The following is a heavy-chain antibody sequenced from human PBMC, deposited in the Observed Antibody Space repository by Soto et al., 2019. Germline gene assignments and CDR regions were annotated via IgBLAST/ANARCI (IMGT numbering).Heavy chain of an antibody. J-gene: IGHJ3*02. CDR1: GYTFTSYA. Sequence: ASVKVSCKASGYTFTSYAMHWVRQAPGQRLEWMGWINAGNGNTKYSQKFQGRVTITRDTSASTAYMELSSLRPEDTAVYYCATTVVRSFSRPNAFDIWGQGTMVTVSS. CDR3: ATTVVRSFSRPNAFDI. CDR2: INAGNGNT. D-gene: IGHD3-10*01. V-gene: IGHV1-3*01.